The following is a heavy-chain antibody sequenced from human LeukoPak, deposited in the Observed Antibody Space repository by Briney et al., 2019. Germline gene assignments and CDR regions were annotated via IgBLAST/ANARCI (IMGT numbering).Heavy chain of an antibody. D-gene: IGHD3-3*01. Sequence: GGSLRLSCAGSGFNFSSFVMTWVRQAPGKGLEWVSSISASGRSTYYGDSVKGRFTISRDNSKNTLYLQVSSLRAEDTAVYHCAKKSPIFGVVIPLFDYWGQRTLVSVSS. CDR2: ISASGRST. CDR3: AKKSPIFGVVIPLFDY. CDR1: GFNFSSFV. V-gene: IGHV3-23*01. J-gene: IGHJ4*02.